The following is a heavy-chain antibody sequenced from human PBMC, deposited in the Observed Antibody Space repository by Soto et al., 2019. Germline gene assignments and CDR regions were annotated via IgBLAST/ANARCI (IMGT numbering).Heavy chain of an antibody. Sequence: VASVKVSCKASGYTFTGYYMHWVRQAPGQGLEWMGWINPNSGGTNYARKFQGWVTMTRDTSISTAYMELSRLRSDDTAVYYCARAFCGGDCYSETAFDYWGQGTLVTVSS. CDR3: ARAFCGGDCYSETAFDY. D-gene: IGHD2-21*01. CDR2: INPNSGGT. J-gene: IGHJ4*02. CDR1: GYTFTGYY. V-gene: IGHV1-2*04.